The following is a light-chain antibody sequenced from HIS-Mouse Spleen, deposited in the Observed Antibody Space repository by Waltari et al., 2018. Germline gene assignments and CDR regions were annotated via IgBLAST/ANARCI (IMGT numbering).Light chain of an antibody. J-gene: IGLJ2*01. CDR1: SSDVGGYNY. Sequence: QSALTQPRSVSGSPGQSVTISCTGTSSDVGGYNYVSWYQQHPGKAPKLMIYDVSKRPCGVPDRCSGSTSGNTASLTISGLQAEDEADYYCCSYAGSYTLVFGGGTKLTVL. V-gene: IGLV2-11*01. CDR2: DVS. CDR3: CSYAGSYTLV.